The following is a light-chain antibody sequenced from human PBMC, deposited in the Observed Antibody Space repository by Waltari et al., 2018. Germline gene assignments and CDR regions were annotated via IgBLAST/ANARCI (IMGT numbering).Light chain of an antibody. CDR3: QQYYTYPIS. Sequence: AIRMTQSPSSLSASTGDRVTITCRANRGMSSYLAWYQQKPGKAPKLLIYAASTLQTGVPSRFSGSGSGTDFTLTISCLQSEDFATYYCQQYYTYPISFGQGTRLEIK. V-gene: IGKV1-8*01. CDR1: RGMSSY. J-gene: IGKJ5*01. CDR2: AAS.